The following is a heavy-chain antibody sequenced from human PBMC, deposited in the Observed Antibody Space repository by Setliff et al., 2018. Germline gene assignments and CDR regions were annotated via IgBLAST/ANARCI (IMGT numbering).Heavy chain of an antibody. CDR3: ARGTFDTSGYFPYPIGY. D-gene: IGHD3-22*01. J-gene: IGHJ4*02. V-gene: IGHV4-59*12. CDR2: VYYSGAA. CDR1: GGSFSTYY. Sequence: SETLSLTCTVSGGSFSTYYWSWIRQAPGKGLEWIGHVYYSGAANYNPSLKSRVTISLDTSKNQFSLNLSSVTAADTAVYYCARGTFDTSGYFPYPIGYWGQGTLVTVSS.